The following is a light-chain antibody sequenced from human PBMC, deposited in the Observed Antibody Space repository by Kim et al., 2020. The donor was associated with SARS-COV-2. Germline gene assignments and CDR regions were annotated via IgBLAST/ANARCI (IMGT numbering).Light chain of an antibody. Sequence: PGERATLSCRASQSVSSSYLAWYQQKPGQAPRLLIYGASSRATGIPDRFSCSGSGTDFTLTISRLEPEDFAVYYCQQYGSSPQWTFGQGTKLEI. CDR1: QSVSSSY. V-gene: IGKV3-20*01. CDR2: GAS. J-gene: IGKJ2*02. CDR3: QQYGSSPQWT.